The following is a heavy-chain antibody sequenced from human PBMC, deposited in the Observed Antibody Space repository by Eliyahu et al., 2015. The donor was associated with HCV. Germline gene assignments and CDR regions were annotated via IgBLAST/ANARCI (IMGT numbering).Heavy chain of an antibody. Sequence: QITLKESGPTLVKPTQTLTLTCTFSGFSLSTXGVGVGWIRQPPGEALEWLALFYWDDDKRYSPSLRSRLAITKDTSKNQVVLTMTNMGPVDTATYYCAHSLRGPDCSGGSCYSFDYWGRGTLVTVSS. CDR3: AHSLRGPDCSGGSCYSFDY. CDR2: FYWDDDK. V-gene: IGHV2-5*02. D-gene: IGHD2-15*01. J-gene: IGHJ4*02. CDR1: GFSLSTXGVG.